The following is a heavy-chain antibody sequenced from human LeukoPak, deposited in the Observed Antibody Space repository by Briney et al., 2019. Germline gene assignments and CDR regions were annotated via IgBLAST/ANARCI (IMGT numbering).Heavy chain of an antibody. CDR1: GGSISSGSYY. D-gene: IGHD3-16*02. CDR2: IYTSGST. V-gene: IGHV4-61*02. J-gene: IGHJ5*02. CDR3: ARALGHGFDP. Sequence: SETLSLTCTVSGGSISSGSYYWSWIRQPAGKGLEWIGRIYTSGSTNYNPSLKSRVTISVDTSKNQFSLKLSSVTAADTAVYYCARALGHGFDPWGQGTLVTVSS.